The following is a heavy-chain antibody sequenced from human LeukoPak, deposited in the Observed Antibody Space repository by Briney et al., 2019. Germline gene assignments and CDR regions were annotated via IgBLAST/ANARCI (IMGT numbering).Heavy chain of an antibody. CDR3: ARDRGGAVAGSFDY. Sequence: ASVKVSCKASGYTFTCYYMHWVRQAPGQGLEWMGWMNPNSGNTGYAQKFQGRVTITRNTSISTAYMELSSLRSEDTAVYYCARDRGGAVAGSFDYWGQGTLVTVSS. D-gene: IGHD6-19*01. V-gene: IGHV1-8*03. J-gene: IGHJ4*02. CDR2: MNPNSGNT. CDR1: GYTFTCYY.